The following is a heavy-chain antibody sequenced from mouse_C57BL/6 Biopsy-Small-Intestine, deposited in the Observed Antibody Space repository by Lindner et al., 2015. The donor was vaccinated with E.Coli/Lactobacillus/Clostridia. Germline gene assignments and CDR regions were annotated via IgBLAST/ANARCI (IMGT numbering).Heavy chain of an antibody. J-gene: IGHJ4*01. CDR2: INPSSGYT. D-gene: IGHD1-1*01. V-gene: IGHV1-4*01. CDR1: GYTFTSYT. Sequence: VQLQESGAELARPGASVKMSCKASGYTFTSYTMHWVKQRPGQGLEWIGYINPSSGYTKYNQKFKDKATLTADKSSSTAYMQLSSLTSEDSAVYYCARELRGVGMDYWGQGTSVTVSS. CDR3: ARELRGVGMDY.